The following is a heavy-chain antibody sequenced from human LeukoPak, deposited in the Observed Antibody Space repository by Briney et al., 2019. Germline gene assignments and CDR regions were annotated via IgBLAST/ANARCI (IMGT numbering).Heavy chain of an antibody. D-gene: IGHD3-3*01. CDR1: GYTLTELS. CDR2: FDPEDGET. Sequence: ASVKVSCKVSGYTLTELSMHWVRQAPGKGLEWMGGFDPEDGETIYAQKFQGRVTMTEDTSTDTAHTELSSLRSEDTAVYYCATNFWSGYYYLWGQGTLVTVSS. CDR3: ATNFWSGYYYL. J-gene: IGHJ4*02. V-gene: IGHV1-24*01.